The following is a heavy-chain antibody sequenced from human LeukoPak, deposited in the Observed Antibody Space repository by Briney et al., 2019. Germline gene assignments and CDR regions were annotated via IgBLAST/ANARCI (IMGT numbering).Heavy chain of an antibody. V-gene: IGHV1-18*01. D-gene: IGHD6-25*01. CDR1: GYSFTNYG. CDR3: ARVRLPVSFDL. CDR2: ISAYNGNT. J-gene: IGHJ2*01. Sequence: ASVRVSCKGSGYSFTNYGVNWVRQAPGQGLEWMGWISAYNGNTNYAQKLQGRVTMTTDTSTSTAYMELRSLRSDDTAVYYCARVRLPVSFDLWGRGTLVTVSS.